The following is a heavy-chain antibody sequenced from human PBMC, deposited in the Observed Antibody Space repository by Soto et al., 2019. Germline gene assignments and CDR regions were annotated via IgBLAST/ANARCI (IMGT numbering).Heavy chain of an antibody. CDR1: GAPISGYH. CDR2: ISYSGAT. Sequence: SETLSLTCTVSGAPISGYHWSWIRQPPGKGLECLGYISYSGATNYNPSLKSRVTMSIDTSKNQFSLQLNSVTAADTAVYYCARGFAIDWYTYYFDYWGQGPLVTVSS. J-gene: IGHJ4*02. V-gene: IGHV4-59*08. D-gene: IGHD3-9*01. CDR3: ARGFAIDWYTYYFDY.